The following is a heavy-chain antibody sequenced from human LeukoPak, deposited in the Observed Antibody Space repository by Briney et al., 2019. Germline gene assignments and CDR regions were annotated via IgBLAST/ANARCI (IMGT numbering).Heavy chain of an antibody. D-gene: IGHD6-19*01. Sequence: SQTLSLTCAISGDSVSSNSAAWNWIRQSPSRGLEWLGRTYYRSKWYNDYAVSVKSRITINPDTSKNKFSLQLNSMTPEDTAVYYCAREGVAATGDYYYYYGMDVWGQGTTVTVSS. V-gene: IGHV6-1*01. CDR3: AREGVAATGDYYYYYGMDV. CDR1: GDSVSSNSAA. J-gene: IGHJ6*02. CDR2: TYYRSKWYN.